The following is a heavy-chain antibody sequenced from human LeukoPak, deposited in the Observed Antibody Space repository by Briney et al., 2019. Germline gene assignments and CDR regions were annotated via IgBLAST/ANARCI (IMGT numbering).Heavy chain of an antibody. Sequence: ASVKVSCKASGYTFTSYGISWVRQAPGQGLEWMGWISAYNGNTNYAQKLQGRVTMTTDTSTSTAYMELSRLRSDDTAVYYCARDKRVYYGSGSQYWGQGTLVTVSS. V-gene: IGHV1-18*01. CDR3: ARDKRVYYGSGSQY. D-gene: IGHD3-10*01. CDR1: GYTFTSYG. J-gene: IGHJ4*02. CDR2: ISAYNGNT.